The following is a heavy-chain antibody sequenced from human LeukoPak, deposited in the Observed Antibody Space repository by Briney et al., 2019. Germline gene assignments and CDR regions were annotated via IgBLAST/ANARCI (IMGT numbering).Heavy chain of an antibody. CDR2: ITGDGTGT. CDR3: ARDGFSSSWYGRALDY. Sequence: PGGSLRLSCVASGLTLSNSAMTWVRQAPGKGLEWVSIITGDGTGTFYADSVKGRFTISRDTSKNTLYLQMNSLRAEDTAVYYCARDGFSSSWYGRALDYWGQGTLVTVSS. D-gene: IGHD6-13*01. V-gene: IGHV3-23*01. J-gene: IGHJ4*02. CDR1: GLTLSNSA.